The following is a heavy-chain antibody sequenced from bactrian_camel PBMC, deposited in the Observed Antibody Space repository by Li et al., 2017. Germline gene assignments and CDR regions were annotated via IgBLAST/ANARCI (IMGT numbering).Heavy chain of an antibody. CDR2: ISWNGIRT. CDR1: GLNFDDYS. Sequence: DVQLVESGGGLVQAGGSLRLSCTMSGLNFDDYSMGWFRQAAGKEREGVSCISWNGIRTYYADSVKGRFTISRDDAKNTLYLQLNSLKTEDTAVYYCAAVPTVVAYFGYWGQGTQVTVS. V-gene: IGHV3-1*01. D-gene: IGHD6*01. J-gene: IGHJ4*01. CDR3: AAVPTVVAYFGY.